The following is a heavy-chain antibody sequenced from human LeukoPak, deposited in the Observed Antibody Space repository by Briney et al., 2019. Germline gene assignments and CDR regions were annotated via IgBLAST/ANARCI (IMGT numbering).Heavy chain of an antibody. J-gene: IGHJ6*04. Sequence: SGTLSLTFAVSGGSLNSSNWWRWVRQPPGKGLEWIGGIYHSGSTNYNPSLKSRVTIPVDKSKNQFSLKLSSVTAADTAVYYCARGRVRGVIITPYYYYGMDVWGKGTTVTVSS. CDR2: IYHSGST. V-gene: IGHV4-4*02. CDR3: ARGRVRGVIITPYYYYGMDV. D-gene: IGHD3-10*01. CDR1: GGSLNSSNW.